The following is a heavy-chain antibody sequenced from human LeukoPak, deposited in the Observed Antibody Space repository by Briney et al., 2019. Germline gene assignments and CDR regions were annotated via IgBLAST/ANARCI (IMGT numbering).Heavy chain of an antibody. D-gene: IGHD1-14*01. V-gene: IGHV3-11*04. CDR3: VITAGPPTDH. CDR1: GITFSDYY. CDR2: ISRGGSPI. Sequence: GGSLRLSCTASGITFSDYYMNWIRQAPGKGLEWLSFISRGGSPIYYADSVKGRFTISWDNAKNSLYLQMNSLRVEDTAMYYCVITAGPPTDHWGQGALVTVSS. J-gene: IGHJ4*01.